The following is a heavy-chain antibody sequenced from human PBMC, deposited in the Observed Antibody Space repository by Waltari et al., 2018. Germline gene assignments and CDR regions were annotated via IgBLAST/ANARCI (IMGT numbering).Heavy chain of an antibody. V-gene: IGHV4-59*01. CDR3: ARATIAAPGYDY. J-gene: IGHJ4*02. CDR2: IYYSGST. Sequence: QVQLQESGPGLVKPSETLSLTCTVSGGSISSYYWSWIRQPPGKGLEWIGYIYYSGSTNYNPSLKSRVTISVDTSKNQFSLKLSSVTAADTAVYYCARATIAAPGYDYWGQGTLVTVSS. D-gene: IGHD6-13*01. CDR1: GGSISSYY.